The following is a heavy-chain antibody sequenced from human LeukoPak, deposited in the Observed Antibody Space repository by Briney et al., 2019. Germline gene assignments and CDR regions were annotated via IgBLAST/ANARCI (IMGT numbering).Heavy chain of an antibody. V-gene: IGHV3-23*01. Sequence: GGSLRLSCAASGFTFSSYAMSWVRQAPGKGLEWVSAISGSGGSTYYVDSVKGRFTISRDNSKNTLHLQMNSLRAEDTAVYYCAKDTQPTGYSSVLFDYWGQGTLVTVSS. D-gene: IGHD6-25*01. CDR1: GFTFSSYA. CDR2: ISGSGGST. J-gene: IGHJ4*02. CDR3: AKDTQPTGYSSVLFDY.